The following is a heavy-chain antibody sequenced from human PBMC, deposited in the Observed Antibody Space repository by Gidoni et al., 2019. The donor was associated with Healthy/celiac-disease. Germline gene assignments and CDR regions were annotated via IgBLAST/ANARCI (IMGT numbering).Heavy chain of an antibody. CDR2: IWYDGSNK. CDR3: ARDGPGPQYYYYYGMDV. J-gene: IGHJ6*02. CDR1: GFTFSSYG. V-gene: IGHV3-33*01. Sequence: QVQLVESGGGVVQPGRSLRLSCAASGFTFSSYGMHWVRQAPGKGLEWVAVIWYDGSNKYYADSVKGRFTISRDNSKNTLYRQMNSLRAEDTAVYYCARDGPGPQYYYYYGMDVWGQGTTVTVSS.